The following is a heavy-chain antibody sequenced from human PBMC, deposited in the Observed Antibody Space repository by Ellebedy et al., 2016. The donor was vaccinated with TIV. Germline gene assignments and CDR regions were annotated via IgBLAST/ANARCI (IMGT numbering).Heavy chain of an antibody. V-gene: IGHV3-30*04. Sequence: GGSLRLSXAASGFTFSSSTMHWVRQAPGWGLDWVAGISFDGRAVHYADSVKGRFTISRDNSKNTLSLQMNSLRGEESAIYYCARGPYSSGNCDDFDVWGRGTAVTVSS. CDR2: ISFDGRAV. J-gene: IGHJ3*01. D-gene: IGHD6-19*01. CDR1: GFTFSSST. CDR3: ARGPYSSGNCDDFDV.